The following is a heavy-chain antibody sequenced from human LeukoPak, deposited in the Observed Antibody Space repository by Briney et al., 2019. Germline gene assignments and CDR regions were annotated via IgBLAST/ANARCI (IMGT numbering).Heavy chain of an antibody. CDR1: GFTFSSYA. J-gene: IGHJ4*02. Sequence: GGSLRLSCAASGFTFSSYAMSWVRQAPGKGLERVSAISGSGGSTYQADSVKGRFTISRDNSKNTLYLQMNSLRTEDTAVYYCAKSLRFLEWLSSDWGQGTLVTVSS. D-gene: IGHD3-3*01. CDR2: ISGSGGST. CDR3: AKSLRFLEWLSSD. V-gene: IGHV3-23*01.